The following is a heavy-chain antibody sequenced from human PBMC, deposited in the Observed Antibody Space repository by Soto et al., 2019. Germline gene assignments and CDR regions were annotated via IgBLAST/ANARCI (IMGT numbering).Heavy chain of an antibody. D-gene: IGHD5-18*01. CDR2: ISWNSGSI. CDR3: AKDSEYSDGLRKDEYYYVGTDV. CDR1: GFTFDDYA. Sequence: PGGSLRLSCAASGFTFDDYAMHWVRQAPGKGLEWVSGISWNSGSIGYADSVKGRFTISRDNAKNSLYLQMNSLRAEDTALYYCAKDSEYSDGLRKDEYYYVGTDVWSQGSTVTVSS. J-gene: IGHJ6*02. V-gene: IGHV3-9*01.